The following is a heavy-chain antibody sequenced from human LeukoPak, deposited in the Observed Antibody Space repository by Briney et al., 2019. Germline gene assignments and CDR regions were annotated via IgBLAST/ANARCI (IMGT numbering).Heavy chain of an antibody. CDR3: AKGHDYSTH. V-gene: IGHV3-30*02. J-gene: IGHJ4*02. CDR1: GFTFSSYG. D-gene: IGHD4-11*01. CDR2: IQYDGTNK. Sequence: PGGSLRLSCAASGFTFSSYGMHWVRQARGKGLEWVTFIQYDGTNKRYADSVEGRFTISRDNSKNTLYLQMNSLRAEDTAVYYCAKGHDYSTHWGQGTLVTVSS.